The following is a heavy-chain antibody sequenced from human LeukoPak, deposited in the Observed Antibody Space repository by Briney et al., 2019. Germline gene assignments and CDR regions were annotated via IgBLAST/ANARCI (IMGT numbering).Heavy chain of an antibody. CDR3: AKLISPYDH. CDR2: IGGSGTRT. J-gene: IGHJ4*02. CDR1: GFTFTTYG. V-gene: IGHV3-23*01. Sequence: GGSLRLSCSASGFTFTTYGMNWVRQAPGKGLEWVSGIGGSGTRTYYADSVKGRFTISRDNSKNTLYLQMNSLSAEDTAVYYCAKLISPYDHWGQGTLVTVSS.